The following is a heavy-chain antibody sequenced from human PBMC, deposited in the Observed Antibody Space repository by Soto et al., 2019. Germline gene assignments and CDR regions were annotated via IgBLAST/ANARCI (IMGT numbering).Heavy chain of an antibody. CDR3: ARMNQLAPKKNAFDI. V-gene: IGHV4-59*01. CDR1: GVSISSSS. D-gene: IGHD1-1*01. CDR2: IYYSGST. Sequence: PSETLSLTCTVSGVSISSSSWTWTRQPPGKGLEWIGYIYYSGSTSYSPSLKSRVTISADTSENQFSLKLSSVTAADTAVYYCARMNQLAPKKNAFDIWGQGTMVTVSS. J-gene: IGHJ3*02.